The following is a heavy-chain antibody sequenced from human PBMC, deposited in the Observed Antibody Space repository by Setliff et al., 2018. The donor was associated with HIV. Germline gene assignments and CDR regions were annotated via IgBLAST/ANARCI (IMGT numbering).Heavy chain of an antibody. J-gene: IGHJ4*02. CDR3: ATFADGPDS. D-gene: IGHD3-3*01. V-gene: IGHV3-7*01. CDR1: GFSFSNSW. CDR2: IKEDGREK. Sequence: GGSLRLSCAASGFSFSNSWMTWVRQAPGKGLEWVATIKEDGREKYYVGSAKGRFTISRDNAKRSLYLQMNRLKTDDTAFYYCATFADGPDSWGQGTLVTVS.